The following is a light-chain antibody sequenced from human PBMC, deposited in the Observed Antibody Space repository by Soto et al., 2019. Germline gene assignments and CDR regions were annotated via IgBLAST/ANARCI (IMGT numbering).Light chain of an antibody. CDR1: QNIIRH. CDR3: QQSYSFPRT. V-gene: IGKV1-39*01. J-gene: IGKJ1*01. Sequence: IQMTQSPSSLSASVGDGVTITCRASQNIIRHLNWYQHKPGRAPRLLIYAASTLQTEVPSRFSGSGSGTDFTLTINSLQPEDFGTYYCQQSYSFPRTFGQGTKVDI. CDR2: AAS.